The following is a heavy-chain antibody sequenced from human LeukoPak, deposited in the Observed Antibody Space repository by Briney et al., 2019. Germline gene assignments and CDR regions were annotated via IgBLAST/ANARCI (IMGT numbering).Heavy chain of an antibody. CDR2: IYTSGST. CDR3: AREDYDTSGYYRPY. J-gene: IGHJ4*02. CDR1: GGSISSYY. V-gene: IGHV4-4*07. D-gene: IGHD3-22*01. Sequence: SETLSPTCTVSGGSISSYYWSWIRQPAGKGLEWIGRIYTSGSTNYNPSLKSRVTMSVDTSKNQFSLKLNSVTAADTAVYYCAREDYDTSGYYRPYWGQGTLVTVAS.